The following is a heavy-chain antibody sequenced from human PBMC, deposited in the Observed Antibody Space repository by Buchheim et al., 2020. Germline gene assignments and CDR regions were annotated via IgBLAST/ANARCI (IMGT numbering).Heavy chain of an antibody. CDR3: ARRLDYGKSFDY. V-gene: IGHV4-59*08. CDR2: IYYTGTS. J-gene: IGHJ4*02. Sequence: QVQLQESGPGLVKPSETLSLTCTVSGGSISTYFWSWIRQPPGKGLEWIAYIYYTGTSNYNPSLKSRATISVDTSKNQFSLKLNSVTAADTAVYFCARRLDYGKSFDYWGQG. CDR1: GGSISTYF. D-gene: IGHD4/OR15-4a*01.